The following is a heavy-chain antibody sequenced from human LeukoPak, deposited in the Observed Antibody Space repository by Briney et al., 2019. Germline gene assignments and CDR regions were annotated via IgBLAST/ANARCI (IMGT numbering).Heavy chain of an antibody. J-gene: IGHJ6*02. D-gene: IGHD3-10*01. Sequence: GGTLRLSCAASGFTFSSYSMNWVRQAPGKGLEWVSSISSSSSYIYYADSVKGRFTISRDNAKNSLYLQMNSLRAEDTAVYYCARARITMVRGVMNYYGMDVCGQGTRVAVS. CDR3: ARARITMVRGVMNYYGMDV. V-gene: IGHV3-21*01. CDR2: ISSSSSYI. CDR1: GFTFSSYS.